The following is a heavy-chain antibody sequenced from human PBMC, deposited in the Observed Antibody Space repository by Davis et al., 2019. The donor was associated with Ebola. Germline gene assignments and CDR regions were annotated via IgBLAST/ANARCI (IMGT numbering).Heavy chain of an antibody. CDR3: AKQRGVGAIDYDY. Sequence: GESLKISCAASGFTFSSYWMSWVRQAPGKGLEWVSVLSGSGDSTYYADSVKRRFTISRDNSKNALYLQMNSLRAEDTAVYYCAKQRGVGAIDYDYWGRGTVVTVSS. V-gene: IGHV3-23*01. CDR1: GFTFSSYW. CDR2: LSGSGDST. J-gene: IGHJ4*02. D-gene: IGHD1-26*01.